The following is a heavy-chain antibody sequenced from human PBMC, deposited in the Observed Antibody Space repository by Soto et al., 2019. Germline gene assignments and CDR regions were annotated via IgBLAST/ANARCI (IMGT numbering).Heavy chain of an antibody. J-gene: IGHJ6*02. D-gene: IGHD1-1*01. CDR3: ARDRADVDGNDESRYYYGMDV. CDR1: GSANRGGGYY. Sequence: SESQRLSCAFAGSANRGGGYYRNWSPQHPGKGLEWIGYIYYSGSTYYNTSLKSRVTISVDTSKNQFSLKLSSVTAAYTAGYICARDRADVDGNDESRYYYGMDVGGQGTTVTVS. CDR2: IYYSGST. V-gene: IGHV4-31*11.